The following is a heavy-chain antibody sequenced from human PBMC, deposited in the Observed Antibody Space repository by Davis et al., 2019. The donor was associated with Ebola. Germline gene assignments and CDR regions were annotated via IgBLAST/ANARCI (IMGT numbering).Heavy chain of an antibody. CDR2: IYYSGST. J-gene: IGHJ5*02. D-gene: IGHD2-2*02. V-gene: IGHV4-39*02. CDR1: GGSISSSSYY. Sequence: PSETLSLTCTVSGGSISSSSYYWGWIRQPPGKGLEWIGSIYYSGSTYYNPSLKSRVTISVDTSKNQFSLKLSSVTAADTAVYYCARDSVGYCSSTSCYNWFDPWGQGTLVTVSS. CDR3: ARDSVGYCSSTSCYNWFDP.